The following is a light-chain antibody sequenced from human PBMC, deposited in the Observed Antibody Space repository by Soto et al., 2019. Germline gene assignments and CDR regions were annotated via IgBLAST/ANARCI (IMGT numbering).Light chain of an antibody. J-gene: IGLJ1*01. CDR2: DVT. Sequence: QSVLTQPASVSGSLGQSITISCTGTRSDVGGSNYVSWYQQFPGKALKLMISDVTNRPSGVSNRFSGSKSGNTASLTISGLQAEDEADYYCSSYTSSNSNVFGTGTKVTVL. CDR1: RSDVGGSNY. CDR3: SSYTSSNSNV. V-gene: IGLV2-14*01.